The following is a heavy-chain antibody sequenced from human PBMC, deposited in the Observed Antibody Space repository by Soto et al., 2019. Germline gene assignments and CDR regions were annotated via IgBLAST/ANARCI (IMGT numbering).Heavy chain of an antibody. Sequence: QVQLQESGPGLVKPSETLSLTCSVSGDSISSRGYYWSWIRQRPGKGLEWIAYIHYTGSTSYNPSLKSRTTISVDTVKNQFSLKVNSVTAADTAVYYCASVYSSNWDGWWFDPWVQGTLVTVSS. J-gene: IGHJ5*02. D-gene: IGHD1-20*01. CDR2: IHYTGST. CDR3: ASVYSSNWDGWWFDP. CDR1: GDSISSRGYY. V-gene: IGHV4-31*03.